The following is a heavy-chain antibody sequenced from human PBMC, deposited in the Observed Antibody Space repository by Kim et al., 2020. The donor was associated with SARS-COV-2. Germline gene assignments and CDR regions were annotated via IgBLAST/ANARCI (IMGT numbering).Heavy chain of an antibody. CDR2: TYYRSKWYN. J-gene: IGHJ6*03. CDR1: GDSVSSNSAA. Sequence: SQTLSLTCAISGDSVSSNSAAWNWIRQSPSRGLEWLGRTYYRSKWYNDYAVSVKSRITINPDTSKNQFSLQLNSVTPEDTAVYYCARDDTIVGASISGYYYYYMDVWGKGTTVTVSS. V-gene: IGHV6-1*01. CDR3: ARDDTIVGASISGYYYYYMDV. D-gene: IGHD1-26*01.